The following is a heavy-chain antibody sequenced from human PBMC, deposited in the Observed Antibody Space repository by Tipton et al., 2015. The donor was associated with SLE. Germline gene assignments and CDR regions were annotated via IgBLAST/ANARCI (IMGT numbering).Heavy chain of an antibody. CDR3: ARHYGDYVVSYFDR. J-gene: IGHJ4*02. CDR1: GGSFSGYY. D-gene: IGHD4-17*01. CDR2: INPSGST. Sequence: TLSLTCAVYGGSFSGYYWSWIRQPPGKGLEWIGEINPSGSTNYNPSLKSRVTISVDTSKNQFSLKLTSVTAADTAVYYCARHYGDYVVSYFDRWGPGTLVTVPS. V-gene: IGHV4-34*01.